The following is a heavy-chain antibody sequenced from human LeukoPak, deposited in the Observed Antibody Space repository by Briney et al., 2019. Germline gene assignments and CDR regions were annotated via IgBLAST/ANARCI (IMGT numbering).Heavy chain of an antibody. J-gene: IGHJ4*02. CDR2: INPNSGGT. CDR1: GYTFTGHY. D-gene: IGHD3-22*01. V-gene: IGHV1-2*04. Sequence: ASVKVSCKASGYTFTGHYMHWVRQAPGQGLEWMGWINPNSGGTNYAQKFQGWVTMTRDTSISTAYMELSRLRSDDTAVYYCARAYYDSSGYYYFDYWGQGTLVIVSS. CDR3: ARAYYDSSGYYYFDY.